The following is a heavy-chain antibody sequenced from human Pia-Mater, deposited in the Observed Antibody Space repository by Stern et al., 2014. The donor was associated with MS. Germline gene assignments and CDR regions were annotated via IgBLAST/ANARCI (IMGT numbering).Heavy chain of an antibody. CDR2: ISGRGDTT. V-gene: IGHV3-23*01. CDR3: AKPSSHYFFDY. J-gene: IGHJ4*02. CDR1: GFTFNSFA. D-gene: IGHD2/OR15-2a*01. Sequence: EVQLLESGGGLVQPGGSLRLSCAASGFTFNSFAMRWVRQTPGKGLEWVSTISGRGDTTHYADSVKGRFNISRDNSKNTLYLEMSSLRAEDTALYYCAKPSSHYFFDYWGQGIPVTVSS.